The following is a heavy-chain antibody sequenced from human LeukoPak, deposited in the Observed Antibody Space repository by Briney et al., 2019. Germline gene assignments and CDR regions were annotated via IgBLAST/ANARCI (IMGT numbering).Heavy chain of an antibody. V-gene: IGHV4-61*02. CDR1: GGSISSGSYY. CDR2: IYTSGST. J-gene: IGHJ5*02. D-gene: IGHD6-19*01. CDR3: ARERAVAGKLLVIAENWFDP. Sequence: SETLSLTCTVSGGSISSGSYYWSWIRQPAGKGLEWIGRIYTSGSTNYNPSLKSRVTISVDTSKNQFSLKLSSVTAADTAVYYCARERAVAGKLLVIAENWFDPRGQGTLVTVSS.